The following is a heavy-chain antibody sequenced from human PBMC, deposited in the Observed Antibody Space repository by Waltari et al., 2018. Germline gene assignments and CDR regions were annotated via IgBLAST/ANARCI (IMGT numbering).Heavy chain of an antibody. CDR1: GYTFVDYD. V-gene: IGHV1-8*01. Sequence: QVQLVQSGAEVKKPGASVKVSCKASGYTFVDYDIHWVRQATGQGLEWMGWLNPKSGDTGYAQNFQGRLTLTRNPSINTVYLDLRGLRSAATALYYCARAKDIVVSENWFDPWGQGTLVIVSS. J-gene: IGHJ5*02. D-gene: IGHD2-21*01. CDR2: LNPKSGDT. CDR3: ARAKDIVVSENWFDP.